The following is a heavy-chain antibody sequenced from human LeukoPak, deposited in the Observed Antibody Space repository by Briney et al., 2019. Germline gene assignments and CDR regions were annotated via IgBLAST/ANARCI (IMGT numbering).Heavy chain of an antibody. CDR1: GGSISSSSYY. V-gene: IGHV4-39*01. J-gene: IGHJ6*02. CDR2: IYYSGST. CDR3: ARVLNYYGSGSYYNVFHYYYYYGMDV. Sequence: SETLSLTCTVSGGSISSSSYYWGWIRQPPGKGLEWIGSIYYSGSTYYNPSLKSRVTISVDKSKNQFSLKLSSVTAADTAVYYCARVLNYYGSGSYYNVFHYYYYYGMDVWGQGTTVTVSS. D-gene: IGHD3-10*01.